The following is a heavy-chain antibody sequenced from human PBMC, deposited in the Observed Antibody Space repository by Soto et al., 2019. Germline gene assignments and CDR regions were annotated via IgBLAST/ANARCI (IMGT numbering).Heavy chain of an antibody. Sequence: QVQLQESGPGLVKPSQTLSLTCTVSGGSISSGGYYWSWIRQHPGKGLEWIGYIYYSGSTYYNPSLKRRVTISVEPSKNQFSLKLSSVTAADTAVYYCARVDRRYGSTSSDYWGQGTLVTVSS. CDR3: ARVDRRYGSTSSDY. CDR1: GGSISSGGYY. V-gene: IGHV4-31*03. J-gene: IGHJ4*02. D-gene: IGHD6-13*01. CDR2: IYYSGST.